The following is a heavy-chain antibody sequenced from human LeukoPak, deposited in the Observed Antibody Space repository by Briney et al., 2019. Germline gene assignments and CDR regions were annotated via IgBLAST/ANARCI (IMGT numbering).Heavy chain of an antibody. Sequence: SETLSLTCAVSGGSISSSNWWSWVRQPPGKGLEWIGNIYYSGSTYYNPSLKSRVTMSVDTSKNQFSLKLSSVTAADTAVYYCARVGRGNYYDSSGYGPFDYWGQGTLVTVSS. D-gene: IGHD3-22*01. CDR1: GGSISSSNW. J-gene: IGHJ4*02. CDR2: IYYSGST. CDR3: ARVGRGNYYDSSGYGPFDY. V-gene: IGHV4-4*02.